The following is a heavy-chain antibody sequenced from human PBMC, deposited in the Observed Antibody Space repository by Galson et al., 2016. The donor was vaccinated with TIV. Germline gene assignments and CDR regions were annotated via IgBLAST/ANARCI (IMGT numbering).Heavy chain of an antibody. CDR3: ARDRPSGLFDH. J-gene: IGHJ4*02. D-gene: IGHD1-26*01. Sequence: TLSLPCTVSGGSVISGDYHWGWIRQHPGKGLEWIGSMYYTGRTYYNPSLRGRVAISIDTSKNQFSLKLRSMTAADTAVYYCARDRPSGLFDHWGQGTQVTVSS. CDR2: MYYTGRT. CDR1: GGSVISGDYH. V-gene: IGHV4-39*07.